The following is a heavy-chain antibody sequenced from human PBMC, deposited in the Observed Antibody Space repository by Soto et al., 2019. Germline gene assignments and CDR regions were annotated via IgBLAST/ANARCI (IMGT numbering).Heavy chain of an antibody. D-gene: IGHD2-21*02. J-gene: IGHJ6*02. V-gene: IGHV1-69*13. CDR1: GGTFSSYA. CDR2: IIPIFCTA. Sequence: GASVKVSCKASGGTFSSYAISWVRQAPGQGLEWMGGIIPIFCTANYAQKFQGRGTITADESTRTAYMELSSLRSEDTAVYYCATAPMVTEEWGAYYYGMDVWGQGTTVTVYS. CDR3: ATAPMVTEEWGAYYYGMDV.